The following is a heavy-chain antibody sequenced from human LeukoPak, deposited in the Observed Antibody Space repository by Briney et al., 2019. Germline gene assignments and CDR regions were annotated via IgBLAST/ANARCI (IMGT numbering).Heavy chain of an antibody. CDR2: ISYDGSNK. Sequence: GGSLRLPCAASGSTFSSYAMHWVRQAPGKGLEWVAVISYDGSNKYYADSVKGRFTISRDNSKNTLYLQMNSLRAEDTAVYYCARDQALLWFGELFDYWGQGTLVTVSS. D-gene: IGHD3-10*01. J-gene: IGHJ4*02. V-gene: IGHV3-30-3*01. CDR3: ARDQALLWFGELFDY. CDR1: GSTFSSYA.